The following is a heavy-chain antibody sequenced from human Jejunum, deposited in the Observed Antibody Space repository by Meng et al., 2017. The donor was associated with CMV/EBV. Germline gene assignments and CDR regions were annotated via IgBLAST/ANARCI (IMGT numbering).Heavy chain of an antibody. CDR1: GFALSSWN. CDR3: AKDLYYGDPAAFPL. J-gene: IGHJ6*02. Sequence: SGFALSSWNMNWVRQAPGKGLEWVSSISGNSNYLYYADSLKGRFTISRDNAKNSLYLQMDSLRAEDTAVYYCAKDLYYGDPAAFPLWGQGTTVTVSS. CDR2: ISGNSNYL. V-gene: IGHV3-21*01. D-gene: IGHD2-21*01.